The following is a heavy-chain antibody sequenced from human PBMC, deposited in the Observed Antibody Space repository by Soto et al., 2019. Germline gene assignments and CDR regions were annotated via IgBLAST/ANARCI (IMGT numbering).Heavy chain of an antibody. D-gene: IGHD2-8*01. Sequence: GASGKVCYKACGYSFTDYHINWVRQAPGQGLEWLGRINPKSGGTSTAQKFQGWVTMTRDRSISTVYMELTRLRSDDTAVYFCARGHSTDCSNGVCSFFYNHEMDVWGQGTTVSV. CDR1: GYSFTDYH. CDR3: ARGHSTDCSNGVCSFFYNHEMDV. J-gene: IGHJ6*02. CDR2: INPKSGGT. V-gene: IGHV1-2*04.